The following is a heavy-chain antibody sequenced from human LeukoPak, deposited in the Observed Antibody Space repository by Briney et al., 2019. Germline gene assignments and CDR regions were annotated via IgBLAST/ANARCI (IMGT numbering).Heavy chain of an antibody. V-gene: IGHV3-21*01. J-gene: IGHJ4*02. CDR1: GSNFNYYN. CDR2: ISSSGAFI. D-gene: IGHD2-8*01. Sequence: GGSLRLSCTDSGSNFNYYNMNWVRQAPGKGLEWVSLISSSGAFIYYADSVKGRFTTSRDNARNSLSLQMNSLRAEDTAIYFCARDVNILYLNSWGQGTLVTVSA. CDR3: ARDVNILYLNS.